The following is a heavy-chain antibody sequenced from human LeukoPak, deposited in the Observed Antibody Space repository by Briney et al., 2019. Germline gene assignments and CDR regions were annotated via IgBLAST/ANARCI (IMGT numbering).Heavy chain of an antibody. CDR2: IIPIFGTA. D-gene: IGHD6-19*01. CDR3: ARSSMAVAGIYNWFDP. CDR1: GGTFSSYG. V-gene: IGHV1-69*05. J-gene: IGHJ5*02. Sequence: AASVKVSCKASGGTFSSYGISWVRQAPGQGLEWMGRIIPIFGTANYAQKFQGRVTITTDESTSTAYMELGSLRSEDTAVYYCARSSMAVAGIYNWFDPWGQGTPVTVSS.